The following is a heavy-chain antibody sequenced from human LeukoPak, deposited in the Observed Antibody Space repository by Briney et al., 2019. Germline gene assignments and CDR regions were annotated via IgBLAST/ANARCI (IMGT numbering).Heavy chain of an antibody. J-gene: IGHJ6*03. CDR1: GFTISRDS. V-gene: IGHV3-23*01. CDR3: AKDPYYYMDV. Sequence: GGSLRLSCAASGFTISRDSMNWVRQAPGKGLEWVSAISGSGGSTYYADSVKGRFTISRDNSKNTLYLQMNSLRAEDTAVYYCAKDPYYYMDVWGKGTTVTVSS. CDR2: ISGSGGST.